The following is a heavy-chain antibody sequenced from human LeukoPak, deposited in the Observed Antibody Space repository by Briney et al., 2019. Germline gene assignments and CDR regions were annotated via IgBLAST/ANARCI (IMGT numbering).Heavy chain of an antibody. Sequence: GRSLRLSCAASGFTFSSYAMHWVRQAPGKGLEGVAVISYDGSNKYYADPVKSRFTISRDNSKNTLYLQMDSLRAEDTAVYYCARGPPHIDGWYSPLYFDYWGQGTLVTVSS. CDR2: ISYDGSNK. J-gene: IGHJ4*02. D-gene: IGHD6-19*01. V-gene: IGHV3-30-3*01. CDR3: ARGPPHIDGWYSPLYFDY. CDR1: GFTFSSYA.